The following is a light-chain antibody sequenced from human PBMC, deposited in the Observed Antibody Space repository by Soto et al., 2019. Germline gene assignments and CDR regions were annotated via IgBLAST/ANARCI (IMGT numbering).Light chain of an antibody. CDR2: AAS. J-gene: IGKJ4*01. CDR1: QGISSY. CDR3: QQLNSYPLT. V-gene: IGKV1-9*01. Sequence: RLTPAASYLSASLGDIVPITFRASQGISSYLAWYQQKPGKAPKLLIYAASTLQSGVPSRFSGSGSGTDFTLTISSLQSEDFATYYCQQLNSYPLTFGGGTKVDIK.